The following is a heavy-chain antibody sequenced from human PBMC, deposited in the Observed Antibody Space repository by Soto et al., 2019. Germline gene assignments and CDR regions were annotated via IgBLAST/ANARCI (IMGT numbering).Heavy chain of an antibody. CDR3: ARDLSGGNYYYHGLDV. D-gene: IGHD1-26*01. V-gene: IGHV3-21*01. J-gene: IGHJ6*02. Sequence: EVQLVESGGGLVKPGRSLRLSCAASGFTFSDYDMTWVRQAPGKGLEWVSSITSNSIYKYSADSLKGRFTISRDNAKNTLFLQINSLRAEDTAVYYCARDLSGGNYYYHGLDVWGQGTTVTVSS. CDR1: GFTFSDYD. CDR2: ITSNSIYK.